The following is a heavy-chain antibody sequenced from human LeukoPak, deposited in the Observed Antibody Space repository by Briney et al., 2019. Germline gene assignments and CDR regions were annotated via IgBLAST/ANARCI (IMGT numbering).Heavy chain of an antibody. D-gene: IGHD3-9*01. CDR3: AKAKYYDILTGLDY. J-gene: IGHJ4*02. CDR2: ISGSGGST. V-gene: IGHV3-23*01. Sequence: GGSLRLSCAASGFTFSSYAMSWVRQAPGKGLEWVSAISGSGGSTYYAGSVKGRFTISRDNSKNTLYLQMNSLRAEDTAVYYCAKAKYYDILTGLDYWGQGTLVTVSS. CDR1: GFTFSSYA.